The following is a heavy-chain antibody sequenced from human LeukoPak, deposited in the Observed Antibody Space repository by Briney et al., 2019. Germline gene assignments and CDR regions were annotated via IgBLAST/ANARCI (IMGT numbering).Heavy chain of an antibody. Sequence: PGGSLRLSCAASGFTFRSYSMNWVRQAPGKGLEWVSSISSSSSYIYYADSVKGRFTISRDNAKNSLYLQMNSLRAEDTAVYYCARVDSSGVDYWGQGTLVTVSS. J-gene: IGHJ4*02. V-gene: IGHV3-21*01. CDR1: GFTFRSYS. D-gene: IGHD3-22*01. CDR2: ISSSSSYI. CDR3: ARVDSSGVDY.